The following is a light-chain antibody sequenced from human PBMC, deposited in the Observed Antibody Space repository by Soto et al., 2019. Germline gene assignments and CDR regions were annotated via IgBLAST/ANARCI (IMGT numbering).Light chain of an antibody. V-gene: IGKV3-15*01. CDR3: QQYNNWPIT. CDR2: GAS. CDR1: QSVYSN. J-gene: IGKJ5*01. Sequence: EVVMTQSPATLSVSPGERATLSCRASQSVYSNLAWYQEKPGQAPRLLIYGASTRATGIAARFSGSGSGTEFTLTISSLQSEDFAVYYCQQYNNWPITFGQGTR.